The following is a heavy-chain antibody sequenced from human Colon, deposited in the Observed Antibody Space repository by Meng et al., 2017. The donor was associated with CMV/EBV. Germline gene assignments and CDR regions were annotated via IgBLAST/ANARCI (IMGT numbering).Heavy chain of an antibody. CDR2: STSTTT. D-gene: IGHD3-16*01. V-gene: IGHV3-23*01. CDR1: EFTFDYDA. CDR3: AKERGWGAEYFHH. Sequence: LGSGGGFVGPGGSLTLSCAASEFTFDYDAISWVCQAPGKGLGWVAGSTSTTTYLADSVKGRFTVYRDNSRNTVHLQMNSLRTEDTALFYCAKERGWGAEYFHHWGQGTLVTVSS. J-gene: IGHJ1*01.